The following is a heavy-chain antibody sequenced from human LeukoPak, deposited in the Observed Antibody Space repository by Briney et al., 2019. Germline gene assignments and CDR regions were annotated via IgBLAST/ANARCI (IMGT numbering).Heavy chain of an antibody. CDR3: ARQSYSSGWYSSY. Sequence: SETLSLTCTVSGGSISSSSSYWGWIRQPPGKGLEWIGSIYYSGSTYYNPSLKSRVTISVDTSKNQFSLKLSSVTAADTAVYYCARQSYSSGWYSSYWGQGTLVTVSS. CDR2: IYYSGST. J-gene: IGHJ4*02. CDR1: GGSISSSSSY. D-gene: IGHD6-19*01. V-gene: IGHV4-39*01.